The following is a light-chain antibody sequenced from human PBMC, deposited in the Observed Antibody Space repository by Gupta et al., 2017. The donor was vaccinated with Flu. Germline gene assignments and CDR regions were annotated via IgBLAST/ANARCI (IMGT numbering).Light chain of an antibody. CDR1: SDNIGAYDS. J-gene: IGLJ3*02. V-gene: IGLV2-11*01. CDR3: CSYAGAYTWV. Sequence: QSALTQPRSVSGSPGRSVTMSCTGASDNIGAYDSVSWYQQRPGKAPELIISDVNKRPAGVTHRFSASKSGNTASLTISGIQPEDEADYFCCSYAGAYTWVFGAGTRLTVL. CDR2: DVN.